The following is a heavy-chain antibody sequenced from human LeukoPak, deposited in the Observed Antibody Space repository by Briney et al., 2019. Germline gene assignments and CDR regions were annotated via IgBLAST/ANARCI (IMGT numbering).Heavy chain of an antibody. V-gene: IGHV4-59*11. CDR2: IYYSGST. D-gene: IGHD3-16*01. CDR1: GGSISSHY. CDR3: ARDMGGPDNY. Sequence: PSETLSLTCTASGGSISSHYWSWIRQPPGKGLEWIGFIYYSGSTDYNPSLKSRVTISVDTSRNQFSLKLSSVTAADTAVYYCARDMGGPDNYWGQGTLVTVSS. J-gene: IGHJ4*02.